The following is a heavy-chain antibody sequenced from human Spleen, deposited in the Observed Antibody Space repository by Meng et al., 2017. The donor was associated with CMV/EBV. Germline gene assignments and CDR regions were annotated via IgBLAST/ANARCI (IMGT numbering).Heavy chain of an antibody. Sequence: TVSGGSISSSSYYWGWIRQPPGKGLEWIGSIYYSGSTYYNPSLESRVTISVDTSKNQFSLKLSSVTAADTAVYYCARDTPYGAAQDYWGQGTLVTVSS. J-gene: IGHJ4*02. D-gene: IGHD6-6*01. V-gene: IGHV4-39*07. CDR3: ARDTPYGAAQDY. CDR2: IYYSGST. CDR1: GGSISSSSYY.